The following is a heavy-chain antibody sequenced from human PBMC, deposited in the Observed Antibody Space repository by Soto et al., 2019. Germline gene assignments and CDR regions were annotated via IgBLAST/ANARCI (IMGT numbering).Heavy chain of an antibody. D-gene: IGHD6-13*01. Sequence: QLQLQESGPGLVKPSETLSLTCTVSGGSISSSSYYWGWIRQPPGKGLEWIGSIYYSGSTYYNPSLKSRVTIPVDTSTNHFSLNLSSVTPADPAVYYCARVLQPLVFVVWFDPWGQGTLVTVSS. J-gene: IGHJ5*02. CDR1: GGSISSSSYY. CDR3: ARVLQPLVFVVWFDP. V-gene: IGHV4-39*02. CDR2: IYYSGST.